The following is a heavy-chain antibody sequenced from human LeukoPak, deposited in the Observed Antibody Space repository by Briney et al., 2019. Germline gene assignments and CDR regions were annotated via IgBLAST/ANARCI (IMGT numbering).Heavy chain of an antibody. J-gene: IGHJ4*02. Sequence: SETLSLTCAVYGGSFSGYYWSWIRQPPGKGLEWIGEINHSGSTNYNPSLKSRVTISVDTSKNQFSLKLSSVTAADTAVYYCARGLYNFDYWGQGTLVTVSP. CDR1: GGSFSGYY. CDR2: INHSGST. D-gene: IGHD2-2*02. CDR3: ARGLYNFDY. V-gene: IGHV4-34*01.